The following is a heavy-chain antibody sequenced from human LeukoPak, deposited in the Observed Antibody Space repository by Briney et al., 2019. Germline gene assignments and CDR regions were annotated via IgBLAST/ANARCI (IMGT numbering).Heavy chain of an antibody. CDR1: GFTFSSYG. J-gene: IGHJ3*02. CDR2: IKQDGSEK. Sequence: GGSLRLSCAASGFTFSSYGMHWVRQTPGKGLEWGANIKQDGSEKYYVDSVKGRFTISRDNAKNSLYLQMSSLRADDTAVYYCARGSGFGDLADAFDIWGQGTMVTVSS. V-gene: IGHV3-7*01. D-gene: IGHD3-10*01. CDR3: ARGSGFGDLADAFDI.